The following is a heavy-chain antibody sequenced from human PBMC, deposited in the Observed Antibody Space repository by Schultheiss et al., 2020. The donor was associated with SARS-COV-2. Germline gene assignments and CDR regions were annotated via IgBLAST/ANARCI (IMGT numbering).Heavy chain of an antibody. CDR1: GYSFTSYW. CDR3: ARMTVVASPIFDY. D-gene: IGHD5-12*01. CDR2: IYPGDSDT. J-gene: IGHJ4*02. V-gene: IGHV5-51*01. Sequence: GGSLRLSCKGSGYSFTSYWIGWVRQMPGKGLEWMGIIYPGDSDTRYSPSFQGQVTISADKSISTAYLQWSSLKASDTAMYYCARMTVVASPIFDYWGQGTLVTVSS.